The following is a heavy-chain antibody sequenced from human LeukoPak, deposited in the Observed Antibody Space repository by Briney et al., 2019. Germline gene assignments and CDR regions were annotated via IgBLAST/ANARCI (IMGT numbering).Heavy chain of an antibody. D-gene: IGHD2-15*01. CDR1: GFTFSSYE. J-gene: IGHJ6*02. CDR2: ISSSGSTI. V-gene: IGHV3-48*03. Sequence: GGSLSLSCAASGFTFSSYEMNWVRQAPGKGLEWVSYISSSGSTIYYADSVKGRFTISRDNAKNSLYLQMNSLRAEDTAVYYCARDKKNVVVVAARGSAAYYYYGMDVWGQGTTVTVSS. CDR3: ARDKKNVVVVAARGSAAYYYYGMDV.